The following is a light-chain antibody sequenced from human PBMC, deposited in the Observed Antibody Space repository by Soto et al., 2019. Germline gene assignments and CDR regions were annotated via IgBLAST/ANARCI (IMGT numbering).Light chain of an antibody. CDR3: CSYAGSLVL. J-gene: IGLJ2*01. Sequence: QSVLTQPRSVSGSPGQSVTISCTGTSSDVGGYNYVSWYQQHPGKAPKLMIYDVSERPSGVPDRFSGSKSGNTASLTISGLQAEDEADYHCCSYAGSLVLFGGGTKLTVL. V-gene: IGLV2-11*01. CDR1: SSDVGGYNY. CDR2: DVS.